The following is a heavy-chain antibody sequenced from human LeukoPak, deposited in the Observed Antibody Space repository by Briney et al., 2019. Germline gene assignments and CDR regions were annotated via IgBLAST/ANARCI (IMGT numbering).Heavy chain of an antibody. V-gene: IGHV3-9*01. Sequence: GGSLRLSCAASGFTFDDYAMHWVRHAPGKGLEWVSGIRWNSGSIVYADSVKGRFTISRDNAKNYLYLQMNSLRAEDTALYYCAKGAIAVAGTKDYFDYWGQGTLVTVSS. CDR3: AKGAIAVAGTKDYFDY. J-gene: IGHJ4*02. D-gene: IGHD6-19*01. CDR2: IRWNSGSI. CDR1: GFTFDDYA.